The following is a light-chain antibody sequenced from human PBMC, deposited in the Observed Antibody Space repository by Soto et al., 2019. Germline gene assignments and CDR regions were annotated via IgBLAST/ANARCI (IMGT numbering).Light chain of an antibody. CDR1: SGHSSYA. Sequence: QTVVTQSPSASASLGASVKLTCTLSSGHSSYAIAWHQQQPEKGPRYLMKLNSDGSHSKGDGIPDRFSGSRSGAEYYLTISSLQSEDEADYYCQTWGTGIRVFGGGTKLTVL. CDR3: QTWGTGIRV. J-gene: IGLJ3*02. CDR2: LNSDGSH. V-gene: IGLV4-69*01.